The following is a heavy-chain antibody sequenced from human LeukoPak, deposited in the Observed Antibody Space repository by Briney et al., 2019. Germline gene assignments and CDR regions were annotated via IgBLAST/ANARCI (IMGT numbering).Heavy chain of an antibody. J-gene: IGHJ6*03. CDR2: MNPKRGNT. CDR1: GYTFTSYD. V-gene: IGHV1-8*03. D-gene: IGHD2-8*01. CDR3: ARGVPSNGDSYYYSIDV. Sequence: AAVKVSCKSSGYTFTSYDINVVRQPTGQGRERVGWMNPKRGNTGYAQKFQRRVPITRNTSIGTASMELSSLRCEDTAVYYCARGVPSNGDSYYYSIDVWGRGNAVPVSS.